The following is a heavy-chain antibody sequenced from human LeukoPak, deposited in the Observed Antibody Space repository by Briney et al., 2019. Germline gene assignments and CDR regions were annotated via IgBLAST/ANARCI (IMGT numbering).Heavy chain of an antibody. V-gene: IGHV1-46*01. CDR2: INPSGGST. J-gene: IGHJ6*02. CDR1: GYTFTSYY. Sequence: GASVKVSCKASGYTFTSYYMHWVRQAPGQGLEWMGIINPSGGSTSYAQKFQGRVTMTRDTSTSTVYMELSSLRSEDTAVYYCARGRLSYYDSSGDYYYYYGMDVWGQGTTVTVSS. D-gene: IGHD3-22*01. CDR3: ARGRLSYYDSSGDYYYYYGMDV.